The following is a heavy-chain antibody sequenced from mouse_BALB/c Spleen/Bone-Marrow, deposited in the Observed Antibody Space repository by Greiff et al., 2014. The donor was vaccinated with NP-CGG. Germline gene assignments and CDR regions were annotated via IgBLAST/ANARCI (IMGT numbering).Heavy chain of an antibody. CDR3: ARGNYYWFAY. J-gene: IGHJ3*01. V-gene: IGHV3-6*02. Sequence: ESGPGLVKPSQSLSLTCSVTGYSIASGFYWNWIRQFPGNKLEWMGYISFDGTNNYDPSLNNRISITRDTSKNQFFLKLNSVTTEDTATYYCARGNYYWFAYWGQGTLVTVSA. D-gene: IGHD1-1*01. CDR2: ISFDGTN. CDR1: GYSIASGFY.